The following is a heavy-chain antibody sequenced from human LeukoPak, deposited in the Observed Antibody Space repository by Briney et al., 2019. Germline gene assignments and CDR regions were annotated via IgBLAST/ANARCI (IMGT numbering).Heavy chain of an antibody. CDR2: INDSGST. Sequence: PSETLSLTCSVYGESFSGYYWSWIRQPPGKGLEWIGEINDSGSTNYNPSLKSRVTISVDTSKNQFSLKLSSVTAADTAVYYCARDPHSSGWSYYYYYIDVWGKGTTVTVSS. D-gene: IGHD6-19*01. CDR1: GESFSGYY. V-gene: IGHV4-34*01. CDR3: ARDPHSSGWSYYYYYIDV. J-gene: IGHJ6*03.